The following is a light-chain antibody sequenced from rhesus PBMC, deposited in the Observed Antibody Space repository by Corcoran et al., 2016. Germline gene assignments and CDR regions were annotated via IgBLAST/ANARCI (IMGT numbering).Light chain of an antibody. J-gene: IGKJ2*01. Sequence: DIQMTQSPSSLSASVGDTVTITCRASHSISGWLAWFQQKPGKSPKLLIYKASTLQSGVPSRFSGSGSGTDFTLTISSLQSEDFATYHCQQYSSSPYSFGQGTKVEIK. CDR1: HSISGW. CDR3: QQYSSSPYS. CDR2: KAS. V-gene: IGKV1-22*01.